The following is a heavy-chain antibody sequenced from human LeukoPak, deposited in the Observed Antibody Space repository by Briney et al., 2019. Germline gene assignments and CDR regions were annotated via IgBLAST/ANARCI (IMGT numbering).Heavy chain of an antibody. CDR2: INHSGST. V-gene: IGHV4-34*01. J-gene: IGHJ4*02. D-gene: IGHD6-6*01. CDR1: GVSFSGYY. CDR3: ARGRRWSSSYHRLDY. Sequence: PSETLSLTCAVYGVSFSGYYWSSIRQPPGKGLEWIGEINHSGSTNYNPSLKSRVTISVDTSKNQFSLKLSSVTAADTAVYYCARGRRWSSSYHRLDYWGQGTLVTVSS.